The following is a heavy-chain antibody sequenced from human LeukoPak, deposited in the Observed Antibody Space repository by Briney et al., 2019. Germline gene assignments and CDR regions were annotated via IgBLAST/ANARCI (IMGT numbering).Heavy chain of an antibody. CDR2: IYYSGST. Sequence: SETLSLTCTVSGGSISSSSYYWGWIRQPPGKGLEWIGSIYYSGSTYYNPSLKSRVTISVDTSKNQFSLKLSSVTAADTAVYYCARDGVVPAANGYWGQGTLVTVSS. CDR1: GGSISSSSYY. V-gene: IGHV4-39*07. D-gene: IGHD2-2*01. CDR3: ARDGVVPAANGY. J-gene: IGHJ4*02.